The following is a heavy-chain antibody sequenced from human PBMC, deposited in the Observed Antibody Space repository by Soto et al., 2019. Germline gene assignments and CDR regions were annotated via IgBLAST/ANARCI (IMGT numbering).Heavy chain of an antibody. CDR1: GFIFSSYG. J-gene: IGHJ4*02. V-gene: IGHV3-30*18. CDR3: AKEVNWGGGSCSWSEGFDY. D-gene: IGHD2-15*01. CDR2: ISYEGSHT. Sequence: QVQLVESGGGVVQPGRSLRLSCAASGFIFSSYGMHWVRQAPGKGLEWVAVISYEGSHTYYADSVKGRFTITRDNSKNTLYLQMNSLRPEDTAGYYCAKEVNWGGGSCSWSEGFDYWGQGTLLTVSS.